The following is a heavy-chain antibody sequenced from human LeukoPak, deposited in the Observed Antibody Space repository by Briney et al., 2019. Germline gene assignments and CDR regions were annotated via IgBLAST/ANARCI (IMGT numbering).Heavy chain of an antibody. V-gene: IGHV4-59*12. J-gene: IGHJ3*02. Sequence: PSETLSLTCAVSGGSTSSSYWSWIRQPPGKGLEWIGYIYYSGSTIYNPSLKSRVTISVDTSKNQFSLKLSSVTAADTAVYYCARRITMTRGAFDIWGQGTMVTVSS. CDR3: ARRITMTRGAFDI. D-gene: IGHD3-22*01. CDR2: IYYSGST. CDR1: GGSTSSSY.